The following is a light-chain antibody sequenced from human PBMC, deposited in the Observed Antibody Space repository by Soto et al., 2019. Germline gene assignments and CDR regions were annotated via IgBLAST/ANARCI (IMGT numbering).Light chain of an antibody. Sequence: QAVVAQPPSASGSPGQSVAISCTGTTSDVGGYNFVSWYQQHPGKAPKLIIYEATKRPSGVPDRFSGAWSGNTASLIVSGLQAEDEADYYCSAFAGSEGYVFGSGTKVTVL. V-gene: IGLV2-8*01. J-gene: IGLJ1*01. CDR3: SAFAGSEGYV. CDR2: EAT. CDR1: TSDVGGYNF.